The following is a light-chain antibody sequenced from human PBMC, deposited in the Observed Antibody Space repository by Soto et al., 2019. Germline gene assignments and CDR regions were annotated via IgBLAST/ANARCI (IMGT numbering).Light chain of an antibody. Sequence: SVLPQPASVSVSPGQSITISCTGTSSDVGGNKYVSWYQHYPGKAPKLMICDVSNRPSGVSNRFSGSKSGNTASLTISGLQAEDEADYYCSAFTGTTYVFGTGTKVTVL. J-gene: IGLJ1*01. CDR1: SSDVGGNKY. CDR3: SAFTGTTYV. CDR2: DVS. V-gene: IGLV2-14*03.